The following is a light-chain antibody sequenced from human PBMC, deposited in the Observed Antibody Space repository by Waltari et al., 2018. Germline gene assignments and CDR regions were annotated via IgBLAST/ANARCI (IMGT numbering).Light chain of an antibody. CDR3: VQGTHWPYA. Sequence: DVVLTQSPLSLSVTLGQPASISCRSSQSLLHSAGNTYLNWFQHMPGQSPRRLIYKVSHRESGVPDRFSGSGSGTDFTLEISRVEAEDLGVFYCVQGTHWPYALGQGTKLEIK. J-gene: IGKJ2*01. CDR2: KVS. V-gene: IGKV2-30*02. CDR1: QSLLHSAGNTY.